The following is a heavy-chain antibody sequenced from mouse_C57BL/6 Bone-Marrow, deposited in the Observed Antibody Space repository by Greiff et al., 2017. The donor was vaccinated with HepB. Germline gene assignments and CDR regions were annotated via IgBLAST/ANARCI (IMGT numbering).Heavy chain of an antibody. CDR2: INPNNGGT. CDR3: AREGYYYGSSPFAY. Sequence: EVQLQQSGPELVKPGASVKISCKASGYTFTDYYMNWVKQSHGKSLEWIGDINPNNGGTSYNQKFKGKATLTVDKSSSTAYMELRSLTSEDSAVYYCAREGYYYGSSPFAYWGQGTLVTVSA. CDR1: GYTFTDYY. V-gene: IGHV1-26*01. D-gene: IGHD1-1*01. J-gene: IGHJ3*01.